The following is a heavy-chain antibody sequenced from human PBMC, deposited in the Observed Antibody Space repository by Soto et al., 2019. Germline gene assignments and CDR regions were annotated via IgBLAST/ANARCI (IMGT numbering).Heavy chain of an antibody. CDR2: ISGSGTST. Sequence: GGSLRLSCTVSGFTFNKYAMNWVRQAPGKGLEWVSAISGSGTSTYYADSVKGRFTVSRDNSKNTLFLQMNSLRADDTAVYYCAKDYHDIFTGLPNWFDPWGQGTLVTVSS. V-gene: IGHV3-23*01. CDR3: AKDYHDIFTGLPNWFDP. CDR1: GFTFNKYA. D-gene: IGHD3-9*01. J-gene: IGHJ5*02.